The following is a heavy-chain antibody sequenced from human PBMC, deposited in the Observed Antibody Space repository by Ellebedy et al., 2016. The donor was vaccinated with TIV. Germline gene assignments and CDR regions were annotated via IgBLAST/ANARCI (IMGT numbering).Heavy chain of an antibody. CDR3: ARSSDIVVPAAVDY. D-gene: IGHD2-2*01. CDR2: IIPNFGTT. J-gene: IGHJ4*02. V-gene: IGHV1-69*13. Sequence: AASVKVSCKASGGTFNNYAISWVRHAPGQGLEWMGGIIPNFGTTNYAQKFQGRVTITADESTSTAYMELSSLRSDDTALYYCARSSDIVVPAAVDYWGQGTLVTVSS. CDR1: GGTFNNYA.